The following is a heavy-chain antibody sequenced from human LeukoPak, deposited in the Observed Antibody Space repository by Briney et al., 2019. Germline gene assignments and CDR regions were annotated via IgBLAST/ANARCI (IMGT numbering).Heavy chain of an antibody. Sequence: PSETLSLTCTVSGGPISNYYWTWIRQSPGQGLEWIGYVYNSGITDYNPSLKSRLTISLDTSKNQFSLRLSSMTAADTAVYYCARSRGLAGAATVIDYWGQGTQVIVSS. CDR1: GGPISNYY. D-gene: IGHD6-25*01. CDR2: VYNSGIT. J-gene: IGHJ4*02. CDR3: ARSRGLAGAATVIDY. V-gene: IGHV4-59*08.